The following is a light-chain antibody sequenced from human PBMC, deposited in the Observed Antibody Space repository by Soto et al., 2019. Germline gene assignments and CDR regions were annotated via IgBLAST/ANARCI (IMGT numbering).Light chain of an antibody. V-gene: IGLV2-14*01. CDR3: SSYTSSSTLV. Sequence: QSVLTQPASVSGSPGQSITISCTGTSSDGGGYNYVSWYQQHPGKAPKLMIYDVSNRPSGVSNRFSGSKSGNTASLTIPGLQAEDEADYYCSSYTSSSTLVFGGGTKLTVL. CDR1: SSDGGGYNY. CDR2: DVS. J-gene: IGLJ2*01.